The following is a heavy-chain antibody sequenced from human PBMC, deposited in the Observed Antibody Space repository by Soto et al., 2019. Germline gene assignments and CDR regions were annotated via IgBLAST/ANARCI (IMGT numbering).Heavy chain of an antibody. J-gene: IGHJ4*02. V-gene: IGHV3-9*01. Sequence: EVQLVESGGTLVQPGRSLRLSCAASGFTFDDYAMHWVRQAPGKGLEWVSGISWSSGSIGYADSVKGRFTISRDNAKDSLYLQMNSLRAEDTALYYCAKYRYGDYEEESDFDYWGQGTLVTVSS. CDR1: GFTFDDYA. CDR2: ISWSSGSI. CDR3: AKYRYGDYEEESDFDY. D-gene: IGHD4-17*01.